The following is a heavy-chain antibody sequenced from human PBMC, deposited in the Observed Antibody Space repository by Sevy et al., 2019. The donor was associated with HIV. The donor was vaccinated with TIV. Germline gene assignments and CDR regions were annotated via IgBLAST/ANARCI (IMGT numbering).Heavy chain of an antibody. J-gene: IGHJ3*01. D-gene: IGHD4-17*01. V-gene: IGHV3-23*01. CDR1: GFAFSSYA. CDR3: AKDRITVIWDAFDL. Sequence: GGSLRLSCAASGFAFSSYAMHWVRQAPGKGLEWVSAISNSGSDTKYAGSVKGRFTISRDNSKNTLYVQMNSLSAEDTAVYYCAKDRITVIWDAFDLWGQWTMVTVSS. CDR2: ISNSGSDT.